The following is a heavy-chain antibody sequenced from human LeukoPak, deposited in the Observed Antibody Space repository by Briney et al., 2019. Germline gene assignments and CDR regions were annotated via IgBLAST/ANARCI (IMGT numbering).Heavy chain of an antibody. CDR2: INHSGST. J-gene: IGHJ4*02. CDR3: ARGASYITIFGVDNPFFDY. V-gene: IGHV4-34*01. Sequence: PSETLSLTCAVYGGSFSGYYWSWIRQPPGKGLEWIGEINHSGSTNYNPSLKSRVTISVDTSKNQFSLKLSSVTAADTAVYYCARGASYITIFGVDNPFFDYWGQGTLVTVSS. CDR1: GGSFSGYY. D-gene: IGHD3-3*01.